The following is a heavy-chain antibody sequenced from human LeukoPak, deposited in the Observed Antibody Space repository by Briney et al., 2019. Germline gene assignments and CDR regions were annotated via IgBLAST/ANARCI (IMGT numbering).Heavy chain of an antibody. CDR3: AKVRGSYGSADY. CDR1: GFTFDTHA. V-gene: IGHV3-23*01. D-gene: IGHD3-10*01. J-gene: IGHJ4*02. CDR2: MSGHGHNV. Sequence: PGGSLRLSCAASGFTFDTHAMSWVRQAPGKGLEWISTMSGHGHNVYYADSVKGRFTISRDNSKNTLYLHMNSLRAEDTAIYYCAKVRGSYGSADYWGQGTLVTVSS.